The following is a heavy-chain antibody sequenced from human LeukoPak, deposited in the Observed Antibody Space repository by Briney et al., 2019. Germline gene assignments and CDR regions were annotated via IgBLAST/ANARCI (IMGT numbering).Heavy chain of an antibody. V-gene: IGHV4-59*01. CDR2: IYYSGTT. J-gene: IGHJ5*01. D-gene: IGHD1-1*01. CDR1: GGSISGYY. Sequence: SETLSLTCTVSGGSISGYYWSWIRQPPGKGLEWIGYIYYSGTTKYNPSLKSRVTISVDTSKNQFSLKLNSVTAADTAVYYCATRKQLWFDYWGQGALVTVSS. CDR3: ATRKQLWFDY.